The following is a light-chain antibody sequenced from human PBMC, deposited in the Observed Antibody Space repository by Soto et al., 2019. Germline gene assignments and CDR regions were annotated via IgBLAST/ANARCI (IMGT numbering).Light chain of an antibody. CDR1: SSDVGGSNS. V-gene: IGLV2-14*01. CDR3: SSHTITNLVV. CDR2: EVS. Sequence: QSVLTQPASVSGSPGQSITISCTGTSSDVGGSNSVSWYQHHPGKAPKLMIYEVSNRPSGVSNRFSGSKSDNTASLTISGLQAEDEADYYCSSHTITNLVVFGGGTNLTVL. J-gene: IGLJ2*01.